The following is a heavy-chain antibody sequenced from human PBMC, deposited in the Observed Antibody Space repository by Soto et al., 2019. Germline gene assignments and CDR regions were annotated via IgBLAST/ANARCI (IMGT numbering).Heavy chain of an antibody. CDR1: GCTFTSYA. CDR3: AKVSRKGSAIDFDY. V-gene: IGHV1-3*01. CDR2: INAGNGNT. Sequence: ASVKVSCKASGCTFTSYAMHWVRQAPGQRLEWMGWINAGNGNTKYSQKFQGRVTITRDTSASTAYMELSSLRSEDTAIYYCAKVSRKGSAIDFDYWGQGTLVTVSS. D-gene: IGHD3-10*01. J-gene: IGHJ4*02.